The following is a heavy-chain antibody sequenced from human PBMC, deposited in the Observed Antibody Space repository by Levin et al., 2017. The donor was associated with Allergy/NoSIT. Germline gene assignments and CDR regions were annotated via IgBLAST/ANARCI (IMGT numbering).Heavy chain of an antibody. CDR3: AGDYRTSGSYDS. Sequence: SVKVSCKASGGTFSSYSFNWVRQAPGQGLQWLGRIIPDLDIAKYAQKFQGRITITAYKSTSTVYMELSSLRSEDTALYYCAGDYRTSGSYDSWGQGTLVTVSS. J-gene: IGHJ4*02. V-gene: IGHV1-69*04. CDR2: IIPDLDIA. D-gene: IGHD3-10*01. CDR1: GGTFSSYS.